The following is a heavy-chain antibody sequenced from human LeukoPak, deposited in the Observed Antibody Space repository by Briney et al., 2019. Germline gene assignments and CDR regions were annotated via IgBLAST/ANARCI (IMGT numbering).Heavy chain of an antibody. D-gene: IGHD3-22*01. Sequence: GGSLRLSCAASGFTFSDYYMSWIRQAPGKGLEWVSYISSSGSTIYYADSVKGRFTISRDNAKNSLYLQMNSLRAEDTAVYYCARDGVHYYEMSGYTTYGAFDTWGQGTLVTVSS. V-gene: IGHV3-11*04. J-gene: IGHJ5*02. CDR1: GFTFSDYY. CDR2: ISSSGSTI. CDR3: ARDGVHYYEMSGYTTYGAFDT.